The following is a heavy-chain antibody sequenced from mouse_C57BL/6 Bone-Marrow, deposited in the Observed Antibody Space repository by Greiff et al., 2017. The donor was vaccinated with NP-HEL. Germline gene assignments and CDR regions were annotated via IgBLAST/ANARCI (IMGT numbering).Heavy chain of an antibody. D-gene: IGHD3-1*01. CDR1: GYAFSSSW. CDR2: IYPGDGDT. Sequence: VQLVESGPELVKPGASVKISCKASGYAFSSSWMNWVKQRPGKGLEWIGRIYPGDGDTNYNGKFKGKATLTADKSSSTAYMQLSSLTSEDSAVYFCARSPFGYWYFDVWGTGTTVTVSS. CDR3: ARSPFGYWYFDV. V-gene: IGHV1-82*01. J-gene: IGHJ1*03.